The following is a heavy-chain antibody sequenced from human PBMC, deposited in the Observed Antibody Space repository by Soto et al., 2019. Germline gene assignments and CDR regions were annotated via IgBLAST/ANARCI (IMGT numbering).Heavy chain of an antibody. Sequence: QVQLVQSGAEVKKPGASVKVSCKASGYTFTGYYMHWVRQAPGQGLEWMGWINPNSGGTKYAQKFQGWVTMTRDTSISTAYMELSRLRSDDTAVYYCARSAGQPTDIVVVPAAMFNFDYWGQGTLVTVSS. V-gene: IGHV1-2*04. D-gene: IGHD2-2*01. CDR1: GYTFTGYY. CDR2: INPNSGGT. CDR3: ARSAGQPTDIVVVPAAMFNFDY. J-gene: IGHJ4*02.